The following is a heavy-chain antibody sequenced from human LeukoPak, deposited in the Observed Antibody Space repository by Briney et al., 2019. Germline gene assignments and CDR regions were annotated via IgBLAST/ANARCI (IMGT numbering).Heavy chain of an antibody. D-gene: IGHD6-19*01. CDR1: GGSFSGYY. Sequence: PSETLSLTCAVYGGSFSGYYWSWIRQPPGKGLEWIGEINHSGSTNYNPSLKSRVTISVDTSKNQFSLKLSSVTAADTAVYYCARGQGQWLGRSAFYIWGQGTMVTVSS. CDR3: ARGQGQWLGRSAFYI. J-gene: IGHJ3*02. V-gene: IGHV4-34*01. CDR2: INHSGST.